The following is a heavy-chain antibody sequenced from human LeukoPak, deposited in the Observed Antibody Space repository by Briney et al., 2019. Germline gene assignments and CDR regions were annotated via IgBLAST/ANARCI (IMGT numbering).Heavy chain of an antibody. J-gene: IGHJ6*02. CDR3: ARGIWFGEFPYGMDV. Sequence: GGSLRLSCAASGFTVSSNYMSWVRQAPGKGLEWVSVIYSGGSTYYADSVKGRFTISRDNSKNTLYLQMNSLRAEDTAVYYCARGIWFGEFPYGMDVWGQGTTVTVSS. D-gene: IGHD3-10*01. V-gene: IGHV3-53*01. CDR2: IYSGGST. CDR1: GFTVSSNY.